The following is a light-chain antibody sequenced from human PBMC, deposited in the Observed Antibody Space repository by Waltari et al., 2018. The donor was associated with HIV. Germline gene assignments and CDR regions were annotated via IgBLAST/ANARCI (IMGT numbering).Light chain of an antibody. Sequence: QSALTQPASVSGSPGQSITISCTGTSSDVGGYKYVSWYQQHPGKAPRLMIYEVSNRPAGVSNRFSASKSGDTAALTISGLQAEDEAAYYCSSYTSSNTLRFGGGTKLTVL. CDR2: EVS. CDR1: SSDVGGYKY. CDR3: SSYTSSNTLR. J-gene: IGLJ2*01. V-gene: IGLV2-14*01.